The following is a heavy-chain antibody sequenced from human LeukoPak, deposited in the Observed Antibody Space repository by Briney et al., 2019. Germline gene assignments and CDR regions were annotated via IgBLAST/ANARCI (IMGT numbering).Heavy chain of an antibody. CDR3: ARGYDFWSGDYPSG. D-gene: IGHD3-3*01. V-gene: IGHV3-21*04. CDR1: GFTLNRYS. CDR2: ISGNSINI. Sequence: GGSLRLSCAASGFTLNRYSMNWVRQAPGKGLEWVSSISGNSINIYYADAVKGRFTISRDNANNSLYLQMNSLSAEDTGVYFCARGYDFWSGDYPSGWGQGTMVTVPS. J-gene: IGHJ3*01.